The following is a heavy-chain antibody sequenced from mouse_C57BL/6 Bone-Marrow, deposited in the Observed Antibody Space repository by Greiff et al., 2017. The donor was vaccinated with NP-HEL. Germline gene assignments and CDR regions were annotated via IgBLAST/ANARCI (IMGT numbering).Heavy chain of an antibody. CDR1: GYTFTDYE. CDR2: IDPETGGT. D-gene: IGHD1-1*01. Sequence: QVQLQQSGPELVRPGASVTLSCKASGYTFTDYEMHWVKQTPVHGLEWIGAIDPETGGTAYNQKFKGKAILTADKSSSTAYMELRSLTSEDSAVYYCTRRITTVVATRGFDYWGQGTTLTVSS. V-gene: IGHV1-15*01. J-gene: IGHJ2*01. CDR3: TRRITTVVATRGFDY.